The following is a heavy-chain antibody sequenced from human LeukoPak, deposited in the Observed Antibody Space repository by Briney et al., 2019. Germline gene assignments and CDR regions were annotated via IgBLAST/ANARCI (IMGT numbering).Heavy chain of an antibody. V-gene: IGHV3-30*02. CDR2: IRYDGSNK. Sequence: GGSLRLSCAASGFTFSSYGMHWVRQAPGKGLEWVAFIRYDGSNKYYADSVKGRFTISRDNSKNTLYLQMNSLRAEDTAVYYCASGSSWGSHLDYWGQGTLVTVSS. J-gene: IGHJ4*02. D-gene: IGHD6-13*01. CDR3: ASGSSWGSHLDY. CDR1: GFTFSSYG.